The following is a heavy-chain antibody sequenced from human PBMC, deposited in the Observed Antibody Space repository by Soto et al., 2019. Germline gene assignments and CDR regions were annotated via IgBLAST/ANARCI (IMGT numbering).Heavy chain of an antibody. CDR2: ISYDGSNK. V-gene: IGHV3-30-3*01. J-gene: IGHJ4*02. D-gene: IGHD6-25*01. CDR3: AREKLAAASLDY. CDR1: GFTFSSYA. Sequence: GGSLRLSCAASGFTFSSYAMHWVRQAPGKGLEWVAVISYDGSNKYYADSVKGRFTISRDNSKNTLYLQMNSLRAEDTAVYYCAREKLAAASLDYRGQGTLVTVSS.